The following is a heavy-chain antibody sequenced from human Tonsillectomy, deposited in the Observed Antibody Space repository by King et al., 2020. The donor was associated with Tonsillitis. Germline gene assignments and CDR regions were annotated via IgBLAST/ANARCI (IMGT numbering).Heavy chain of an antibody. CDR2: INSGGVTI. J-gene: IGHJ3*02. CDR1: GFTFSSFE. V-gene: IGHV3-48*03. CDR3: ARDICNYESSDCNTFSI. D-gene: IGHD3-22*01. Sequence: VQLVESGGGLAQPGGSLRLSCAASGFTFSSFEMNWVRQAPGKGLEWISYINSGGVTIYYADSVKGRFTISSDNAKNSLYLQMNSLRAEDTAVYYCARDICNYESSDCNTFSIWGQGTMVTVSS.